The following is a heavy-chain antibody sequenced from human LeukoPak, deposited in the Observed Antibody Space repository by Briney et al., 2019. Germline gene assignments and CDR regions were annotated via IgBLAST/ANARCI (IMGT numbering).Heavy chain of an antibody. Sequence: SETLSLTCTVSGGSITSYYWSWIRQPPGQGLECIGYIYYTGSTYYNPSLKSRVTISVDTSKNQFSLSLRSVTAADTAVYYCARRYSTGLWGYYFDYWGQGALVTVSS. CDR3: ARRYSTGLWGYYFDY. CDR1: GGSITSYY. J-gene: IGHJ4*02. V-gene: IGHV4-59*08. D-gene: IGHD2-8*02. CDR2: IYYTGST.